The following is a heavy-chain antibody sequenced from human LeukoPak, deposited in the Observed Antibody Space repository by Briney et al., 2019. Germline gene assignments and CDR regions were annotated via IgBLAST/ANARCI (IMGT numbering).Heavy chain of an antibody. V-gene: IGHV4-59*01. CDR3: ARVANRGGRGDSYYFDY. D-gene: IGHD2-21*02. CDR1: GDSLSSYN. Sequence: SETLSLTCTVSGDSLSSYNWSWLRQPPRGGLEWIGDIYNSGSTNYNPSLKSRVTISVDTSKNQFSLKLSSVTAADTAVYYCARVANRGGRGDSYYFDYWGQGTLVTVSS. CDR2: IYNSGST. J-gene: IGHJ4*02.